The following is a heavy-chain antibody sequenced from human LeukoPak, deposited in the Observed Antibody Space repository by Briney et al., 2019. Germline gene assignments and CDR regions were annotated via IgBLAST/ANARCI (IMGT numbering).Heavy chain of an antibody. CDR1: GYTFTSYG. V-gene: IGHV1-18*01. CDR2: INPYNDNT. J-gene: IGHJ6*03. Sequence: ASVKVSCKASGYTFTSYGISWVRQAPGQGLEWMGWINPYNDNTNYAQKLQGRVTMTTDTSTSTAYMELRSLRSDDTAVYFCARVGLYCTNGVCYIDYYYYYIDVWGKGTTVTVSS. CDR3: ARVGLYCTNGVCYIDYYYYYIDV. D-gene: IGHD2-8*01.